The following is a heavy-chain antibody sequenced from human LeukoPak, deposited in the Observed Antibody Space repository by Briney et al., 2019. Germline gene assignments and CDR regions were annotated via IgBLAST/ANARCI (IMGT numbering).Heavy chain of an antibody. CDR1: GFTFSSCS. V-gene: IGHV3-48*04. J-gene: IGHJ4*02. D-gene: IGHD2-2*01. CDR3: ARGPAYCSSTRCREGDSDY. CDR2: ISSGSGTI. Sequence: SGGSLRLSCGASGFTFSSCSINWVRQAPGKGLEWLSYISSGSGTIYYADSVKGRFTISRDNAKNSLYLQMNSLRAEDTAVYYCARGPAYCSSTRCREGDSDYWGQGTLVTVSS.